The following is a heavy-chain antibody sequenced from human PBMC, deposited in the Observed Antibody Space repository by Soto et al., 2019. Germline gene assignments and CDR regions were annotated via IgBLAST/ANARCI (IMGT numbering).Heavy chain of an antibody. J-gene: IGHJ6*02. D-gene: IGHD3-3*01. Sequence: GGSLRLSCAASGFTFSSYAMHWVRQAPGKGLEWVAVISYDGSNKYYADSVKGRFTISRDNSKNTLYLQMNSLRAEDTAVYYCARVGDYDFWSGYFSVGDYYGMDVWGQGTTVTVSS. CDR2: ISYDGSNK. CDR1: GFTFSSYA. V-gene: IGHV3-30-3*01. CDR3: ARVGDYDFWSGYFSVGDYYGMDV.